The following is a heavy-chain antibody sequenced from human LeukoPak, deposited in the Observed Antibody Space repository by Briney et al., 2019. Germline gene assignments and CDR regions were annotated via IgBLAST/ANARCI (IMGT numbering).Heavy chain of an antibody. CDR2: TFYSGST. Sequence: SETLSLTCTVSGGSISSYYWSWIRQPPGRGLEWIRYTFYSGSTNYNPSLQSRVTISVDTSKNQFSLKLTSVTAADTAVYYCARAWGYYDNAFDIWGQGTMVTVSS. J-gene: IGHJ3*02. CDR3: ARAWGYYDNAFDI. V-gene: IGHV4-59*01. CDR1: GGSISSYY. D-gene: IGHD3-22*01.